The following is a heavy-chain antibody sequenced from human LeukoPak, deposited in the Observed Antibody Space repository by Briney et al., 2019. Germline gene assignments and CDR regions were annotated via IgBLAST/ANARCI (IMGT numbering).Heavy chain of an antibody. Sequence: SETLSLTCTVSGGSISSHYWSWIRQPPGKGLEWTGYIYYSGSTNYNPSLKSRVTISVDTSKNQFSLKLSSVTAADTAVYYCATTLEYSSSPGDYYYFDYWGQGTLVTVSS. CDR3: ATTLEYSSSPGDYYYFDY. CDR2: IYYSGST. D-gene: IGHD6-6*01. CDR1: GGSISSHY. J-gene: IGHJ4*02. V-gene: IGHV4-59*11.